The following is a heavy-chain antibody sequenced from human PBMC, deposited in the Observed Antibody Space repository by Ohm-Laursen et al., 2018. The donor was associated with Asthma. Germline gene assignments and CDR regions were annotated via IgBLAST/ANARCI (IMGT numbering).Heavy chain of an antibody. CDR3: AKALVGAPLYYHYYGMDV. CDR2: ISYDGSNK. J-gene: IGHJ6*02. D-gene: IGHD1-26*01. Sequence: SLRLSCAASGFTFSSYAMHWVRQAPGKGLEWVAVISYDGSNKYYADSVKGRFAISRDNSKNTLYLQMNSLRDEDTALYYCAKALVGAPLYYHYYGMDVWGQGTTVTVSS. V-gene: IGHV3-30*09. CDR1: GFTFSSYA.